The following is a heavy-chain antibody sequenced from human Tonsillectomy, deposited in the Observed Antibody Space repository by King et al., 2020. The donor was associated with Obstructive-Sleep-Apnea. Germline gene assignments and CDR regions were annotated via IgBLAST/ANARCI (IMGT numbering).Heavy chain of an antibody. CDR3: AKMGYCSGGSCQGGAFDI. CDR2: ISYDGSNK. Sequence: VQLVESGGGVVQPGRSLRLSCAASGVTFSSYGMHWVRQAPGKGLEWVAVISYDGSNKYYADPVKGRFTISRDNSKNTLYLQMNSLRAEDTAVYYCAKMGYCSGGSCQGGAFDIWGQGTMVTVSS. J-gene: IGHJ3*02. D-gene: IGHD2-15*01. CDR1: GVTFSSYG. V-gene: IGHV3-30*18.